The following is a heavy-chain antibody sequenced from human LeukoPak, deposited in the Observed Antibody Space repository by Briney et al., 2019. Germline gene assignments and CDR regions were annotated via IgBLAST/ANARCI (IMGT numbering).Heavy chain of an antibody. D-gene: IGHD3-10*01. J-gene: IGHJ4*02. Sequence: RRASVKVSCKASGYTFTSYAIIWVRQATGQGLEWMGWMNPNSGNTGYAQKFQGRVTMTRNTSISTAYMELSSLRSEDTAVYYCARGKKTMVRGVLYYFDYWGQGTLVTVSS. CDR3: ARGKKTMVRGVLYYFDY. V-gene: IGHV1-8*01. CDR2: MNPNSGNT. CDR1: GYTFTSYA.